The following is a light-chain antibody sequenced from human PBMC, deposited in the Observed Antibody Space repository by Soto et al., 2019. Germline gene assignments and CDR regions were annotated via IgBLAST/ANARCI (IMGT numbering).Light chain of an antibody. J-gene: IGLJ1*01. CDR2: EVS. CDR3: SLYAGRNNYV. CDR1: RSDVGGYNY. V-gene: IGLV2-8*01. Sequence: QSLLTQPPSASGSPGQSVTVSCTGTRSDVGGYNYVSWYQQHPGKAPKLMMYEVSKRPSGVPDRFSGSKSGNTSSLTVAGLQAEDEADYYCSLYAGRNNYVFGTGTALTLL.